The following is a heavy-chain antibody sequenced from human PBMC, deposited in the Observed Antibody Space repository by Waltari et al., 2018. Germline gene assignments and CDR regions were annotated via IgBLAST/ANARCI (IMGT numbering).Heavy chain of an antibody. CDR3: ARVRSSGWYYFDY. CDR2: INPNSGGT. J-gene: IGHJ4*02. D-gene: IGHD6-19*01. Sequence: QVQLVQSGAEVKKPGASVKVSCKASGYTFTGYYMHWVRQAPGQGLEWRGRINPNSGGTNYAQKFQGRVTMTRDTSISTAYMELSRLRSDDTAVYYCARVRSSGWYYFDYWGQGTLVTVSS. CDR1: GYTFTGYY. V-gene: IGHV1-2*06.